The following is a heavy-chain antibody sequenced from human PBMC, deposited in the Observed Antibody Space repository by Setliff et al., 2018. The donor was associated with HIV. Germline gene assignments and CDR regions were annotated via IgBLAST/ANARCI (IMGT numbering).Heavy chain of an antibody. CDR1: GFYFRGYA. CDR3: AKVGSTSWYYFDY. V-gene: IGHV3-30*04. J-gene: IGHJ4*02. CDR2: IYFDGSDR. D-gene: IGHD6-13*01. Sequence: PGGSLRLSCEASGFYFRGYAMHWVRQAPGKGLEWVAVIYFDGSDRSYADSVKGRFTISRDNPKNPVYLQMNSLRAEDTAVYYCAKVGSTSWYYFDYWGQGALVTVSS.